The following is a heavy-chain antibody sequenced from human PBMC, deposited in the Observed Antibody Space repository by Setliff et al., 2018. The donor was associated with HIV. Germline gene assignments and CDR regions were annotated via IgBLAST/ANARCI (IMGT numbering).Heavy chain of an antibody. V-gene: IGHV4-59*11. CDR2: IYSTGNT. D-gene: IGHD4-17*01. J-gene: IGHJ4*02. CDR3: AKGAGFYGDYTFDH. Sequence: SETLSLTCTVSGPSINIHYWSWIRQSPGKAFEWIGYIYSTGNTNYNPSLQSRVTISMVASRNQFSLKVTSVTAADTAVYYCAKGAGFYGDYTFDHWGQGRQVTVS. CDR1: GPSINIHY.